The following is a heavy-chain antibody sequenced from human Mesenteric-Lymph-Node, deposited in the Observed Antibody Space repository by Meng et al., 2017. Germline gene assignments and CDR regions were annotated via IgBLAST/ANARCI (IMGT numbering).Heavy chain of an antibody. V-gene: IGHV4-39*01. D-gene: IGHD6-19*01. J-gene: IGHJ5*02. Sequence: PQEPGPGLVKPSEALSLTCSVSGGSISTSGYYWGWIRQPPGKGLEWIGSIGHSGTTYYTPSLRRRVTVSIDTSKNQFSLEVTSVTAADTAVYYCVRSSGWVRTGFDPWGQGTLVTVSS. CDR1: GGSISTSGYY. CDR3: VRSSGWVRTGFDP. CDR2: IGHSGTT.